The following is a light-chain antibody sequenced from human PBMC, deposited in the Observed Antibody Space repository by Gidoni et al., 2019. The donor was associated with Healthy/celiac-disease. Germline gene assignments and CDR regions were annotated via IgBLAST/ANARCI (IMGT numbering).Light chain of an antibody. CDR2: DAS. J-gene: IGKJ4*01. CDR3: QQRSNWPPRIT. Sequence: DIVLTQSPATLSLSPGERATLSCRASQSVSSYLAWYQQKPGQAPRLLIYDASNRSTGVPARFSGSGSGTDFTLTISSLEPEDFAVYYCQQRSNWPPRITFGGXTKVEIK. CDR1: QSVSSY. V-gene: IGKV3-11*01.